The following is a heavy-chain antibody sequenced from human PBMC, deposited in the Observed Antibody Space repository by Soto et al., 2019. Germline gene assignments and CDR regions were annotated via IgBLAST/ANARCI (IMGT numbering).Heavy chain of an antibody. CDR3: ARQRAVSGSSYWYFDL. D-gene: IGHD6-19*01. V-gene: IGHV4-59*01. CDR1: GGSINSYY. J-gene: IGHJ2*01. CDR2: IYSSGST. Sequence: QVQLQESGPGLVKPSETLSLTCTVSGGSINSYYWSWIRQSPGKGPEWIGYIYSSGSTNYNPSLKSRVTISVDTSKNQFSLTLSSVAPADTAIYFCARQRAVSGSSYWYFDLWGRGTLVTVSS.